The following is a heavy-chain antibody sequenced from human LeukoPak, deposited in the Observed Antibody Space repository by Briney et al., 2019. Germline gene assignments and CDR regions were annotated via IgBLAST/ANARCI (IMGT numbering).Heavy chain of an antibody. Sequence: SETLSLTCTVSGGPISSYYWSWIRQPPGKGLEWIANIFYSGSPNYNPSLKSRVTISFDTSKNQFSLKLSSVTAADTAVYYCARLPVAVPGTYSDYWGQGTLVTVSS. V-gene: IGHV4-59*08. CDR1: GGPISSYY. D-gene: IGHD6-19*01. CDR3: ARLPVAVPGTYSDY. J-gene: IGHJ4*02. CDR2: IFYSGSP.